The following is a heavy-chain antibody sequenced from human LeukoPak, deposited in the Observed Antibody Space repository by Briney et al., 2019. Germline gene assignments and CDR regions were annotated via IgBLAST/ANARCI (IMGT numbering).Heavy chain of an antibody. V-gene: IGHV3-23*01. CDR1: GFTFSNSA. J-gene: IGHJ4*01. D-gene: IGHD6-19*01. CDR3: AKGIYSSGWSYFDY. CDR2: LSGSGITT. Sequence: GGALRLSCAASGFTFSNSAMSWVRQAPGKGLEWVSTLSGSGITTYYADSVKGRFTISRDNSKTTLYLQMNSLRAEDTAVYYCAKGIYSSGWSYFDYWGHRTLVTVSS.